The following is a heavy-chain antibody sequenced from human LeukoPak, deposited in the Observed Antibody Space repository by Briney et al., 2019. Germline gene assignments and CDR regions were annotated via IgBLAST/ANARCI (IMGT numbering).Heavy chain of an antibody. J-gene: IGHJ3*02. CDR3: ARDKEGSSWYFQAFDI. CDR1: GFTFSSYS. V-gene: IGHV3-48*01. Sequence: PGGSLRLSCAASGFTFSSYSMNWVRQAPGKGLEWVSYISSSSSTIYYADSVKGRFTISRDNAKNSLYLQMNSLRAEDTAVYYCARDKEGSSWYFQAFDIWGQGTMVTVSS. CDR2: ISSSSSTI. D-gene: IGHD6-13*01.